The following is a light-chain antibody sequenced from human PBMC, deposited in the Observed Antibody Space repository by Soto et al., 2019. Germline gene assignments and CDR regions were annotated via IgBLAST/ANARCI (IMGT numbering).Light chain of an antibody. Sequence: EIVLTQSPATLSLSPGERATLSCRASQSVSSYLAWYQQKPGQAPRLLIYDASNRATGIPARFSGSGSGTEFTLTISSLEPEDFAVYYCQQRSNWPAVTVGPGTKVDIK. CDR2: DAS. J-gene: IGKJ3*01. CDR3: QQRSNWPAVT. CDR1: QSVSSY. V-gene: IGKV3-11*01.